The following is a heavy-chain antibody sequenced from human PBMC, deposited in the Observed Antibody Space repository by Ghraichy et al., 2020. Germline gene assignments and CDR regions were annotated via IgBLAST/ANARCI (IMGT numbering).Heavy chain of an antibody. CDR2: INHSGST. CDR3: ASLRIAAAGTFGDYYYYYMDV. V-gene: IGHV4-34*01. CDR1: GGSFSGYY. D-gene: IGHD6-13*01. Sequence: SETLSLTCAVYGGSFSGYYWSWIRQPPGKGLEWIGEINHSGSTNYNPSLKSRVTISVDTSKNQFSLKLSSVTAADTAVYYCASLRIAAAGTFGDYYYYYMDVWGKGTTVTVSS. J-gene: IGHJ6*03.